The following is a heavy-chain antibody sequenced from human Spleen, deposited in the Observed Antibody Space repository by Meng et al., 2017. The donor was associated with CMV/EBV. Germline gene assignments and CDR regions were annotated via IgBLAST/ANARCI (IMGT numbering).Heavy chain of an antibody. Sequence: EASGGTFSSNAISWVRQAPGQGLEWRGGIIPIFGTANYAQKFQGRVTITTDESTSTAYMELSSLRSEDTAVYYCATNLYSTSPIFDYWGQGTLVTVSS. CDR2: IIPIFGTA. J-gene: IGHJ4*02. CDR1: GGTFSSNA. V-gene: IGHV1-69*05. CDR3: ATNLYSTSPIFDY. D-gene: IGHD6-6*01.